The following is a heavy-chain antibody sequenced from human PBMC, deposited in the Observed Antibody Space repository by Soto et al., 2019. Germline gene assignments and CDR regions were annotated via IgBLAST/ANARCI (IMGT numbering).Heavy chain of an antibody. D-gene: IGHD3-22*01. J-gene: IGHJ4*02. V-gene: IGHV4-30-2*01. CDR3: ARGAFYDISGYYDY. CDR1: GGSISSGGYT. CDR2: IYHTGRT. Sequence: SETLSLTCAVSGGSISSGGYTWTWIRQPPGKGLGWIGYIYHTGRTYYNPSLKSRVTISLEKSKNQFSLKLSSVTAADTAVYYCARGAFYDISGYYDYWGEGTMETFYS.